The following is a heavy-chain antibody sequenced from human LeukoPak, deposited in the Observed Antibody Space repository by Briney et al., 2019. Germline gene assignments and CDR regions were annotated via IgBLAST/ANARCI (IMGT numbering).Heavy chain of an antibody. CDR3: ATATGAVTGIDY. Sequence: GASAKVSCKVSGYTLTELSMHWVRQAPGKGLEWMGGFDPEDGETIYAQKFQGRVTMTEDTSTDTAYMELSSLRSEDTAVYYCATATGAVTGIDYWGQGTLVTVSS. V-gene: IGHV1-24*01. D-gene: IGHD6-19*01. J-gene: IGHJ4*02. CDR1: GYTLTELS. CDR2: FDPEDGET.